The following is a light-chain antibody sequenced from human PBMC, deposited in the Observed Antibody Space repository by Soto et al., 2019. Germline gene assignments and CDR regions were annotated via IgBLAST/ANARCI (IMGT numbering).Light chain of an antibody. Sequence: EIVFTQSPCTLSLSPGKRATLSCRASQSISSSYLAWYQQKPGLAPRLLIYDASSRATGIPDRFSGSGSGTDFTLTISRLEPEDFAVYYCQQYGSSLITFGQGTRLEIK. CDR1: QSISSSY. CDR3: QQYGSSLIT. J-gene: IGKJ5*01. CDR2: DAS. V-gene: IGKV3D-20*01.